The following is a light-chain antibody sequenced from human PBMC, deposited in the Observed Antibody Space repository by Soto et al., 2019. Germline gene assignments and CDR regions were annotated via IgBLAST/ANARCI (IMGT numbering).Light chain of an antibody. V-gene: IGKV3-20*01. Sequence: EIVLTQSPGTLSLSPGERATLSCRASQSIGSNYLAWFQQKPGQAPRLLIYGASSRATGVPDRFSGSGSGTDFTLTLSRLEPEDCAVYYCQHFANSPFTFGPGTKVEI. CDR1: QSIGSNY. J-gene: IGKJ3*01. CDR3: QHFANSPFT. CDR2: GAS.